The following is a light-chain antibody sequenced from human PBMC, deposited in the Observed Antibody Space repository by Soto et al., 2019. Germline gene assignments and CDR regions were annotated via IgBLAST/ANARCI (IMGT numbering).Light chain of an antibody. Sequence: EIVLTQSPGTLSLSPGERATLSCRASQSVSSSYLAWYQQKPGQAPRLLTYGASSRATGIPDRFSGSGSGTAFTLAISRLEPEDFAVYYCQQYGISPSTFGGGTKVDIK. CDR1: QSVSSSY. J-gene: IGKJ4*01. CDR2: GAS. CDR3: QQYGISPST. V-gene: IGKV3-20*01.